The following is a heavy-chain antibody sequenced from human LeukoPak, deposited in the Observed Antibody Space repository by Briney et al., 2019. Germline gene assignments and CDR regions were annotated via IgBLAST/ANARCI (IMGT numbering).Heavy chain of an antibody. Sequence: PGGSLRLSCAASSFTFSSYWMTWVRQAPGKGLEWVANIKEDGSKTFYVDSVKGRFTISRDNAKNSLYLQTNSLRAEDTAVYYCARDPYYYDSASFAAFDIWGQGTMVTVSS. V-gene: IGHV3-7*01. CDR1: SFTFSSYW. CDR2: IKEDGSKT. D-gene: IGHD3-10*01. J-gene: IGHJ3*02. CDR3: ARDPYYYDSASFAAFDI.